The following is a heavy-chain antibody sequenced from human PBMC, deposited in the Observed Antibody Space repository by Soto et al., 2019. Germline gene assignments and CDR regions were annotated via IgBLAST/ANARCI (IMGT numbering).Heavy chain of an antibody. CDR1: GFTFRSYA. D-gene: IGHD6-13*01. Sequence: QVQLVESGGGVVQPGWSLRLSCAASGFTFRSYAMDWVRQAPGKGLEWVAVISYDGTNKYYADSVKGRFTISRDNSKNTLSLQMNSLRAEDTAVYYCARGDSNSWSDYWGQGTLVTVSS. CDR2: ISYDGTNK. CDR3: ARGDSNSWSDY. J-gene: IGHJ4*02. V-gene: IGHV3-30*01.